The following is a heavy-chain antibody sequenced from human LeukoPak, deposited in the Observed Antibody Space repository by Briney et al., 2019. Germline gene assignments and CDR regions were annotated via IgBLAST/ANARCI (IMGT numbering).Heavy chain of an antibody. J-gene: IGHJ4*02. Sequence: ASVTVSCKASGYTFTTYYIQWVRQAPGHGLEWVGIINPSDTTTAYARRFQGRVTMPRDTSTSTVYMELSSLTSEDTAFYYCARVYCSGGSCYSIGDYWGQGTLVTVSS. CDR2: INPSDTTT. D-gene: IGHD2-15*01. V-gene: IGHV1-46*01. CDR1: GYTFTTYY. CDR3: ARVYCSGGSCYSIGDY.